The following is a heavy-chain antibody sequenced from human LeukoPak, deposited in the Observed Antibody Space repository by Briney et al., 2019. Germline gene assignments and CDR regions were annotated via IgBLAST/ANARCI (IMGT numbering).Heavy chain of an antibody. CDR2: ISGSGGSI. CDR3: SKKCSCTSWHPKKFGNDV. J-gene: IGHJ6*04. Sequence: GGSLRLSCAASGFTFSSYAMTWVRQAPGKGLEWVSAISGSGGSIYYADSVKGRFTISRDNSKNTLFLQMNSLRAEDTALYYWSKKCSCTSWHPKKFGNDVWGKGTTVTVSS. CDR1: GFTFSSYA. V-gene: IGHV3-23*01. D-gene: IGHD2-2*01.